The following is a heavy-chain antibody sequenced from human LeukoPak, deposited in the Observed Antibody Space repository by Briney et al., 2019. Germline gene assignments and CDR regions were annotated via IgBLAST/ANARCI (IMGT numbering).Heavy chain of an antibody. CDR3: ARDLPFDY. J-gene: IGHJ4*02. CDR1: GFTVSSNY. Sequence: GGSLRLSCAASGFTVSSNYMSCVRQAPGKGLEWVSVVYSGGSTYYADSVKGRFTISRDNSKNTLYLQMNSLRAEDTAVYYCARDLPFDYWGQGTLVTVSS. CDR2: VYSGGST. V-gene: IGHV3-53*01.